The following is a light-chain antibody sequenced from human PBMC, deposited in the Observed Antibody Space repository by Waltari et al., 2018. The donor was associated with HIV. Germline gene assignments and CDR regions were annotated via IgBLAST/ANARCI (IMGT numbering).Light chain of an antibody. V-gene: IGKV3-15*01. CDR2: DAS. Sequence: ETVMTQSPSDLSVSPGERVTLSCRARQNISTSLAWYQQKPGQSPRLLIYDASARATGVPARFSGSGSGTEFTLHISALQSEDLAVYFCQEYEKWPLTFGPGSKVNIK. CDR1: QNISTS. CDR3: QEYEKWPLT. J-gene: IGKJ3*01.